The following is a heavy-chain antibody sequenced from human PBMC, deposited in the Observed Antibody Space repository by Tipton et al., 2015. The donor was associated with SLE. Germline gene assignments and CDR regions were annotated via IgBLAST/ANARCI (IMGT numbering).Heavy chain of an antibody. CDR2: VYYSGST. Sequence: TLSLTCTVSGGSINNYYWSWIRQPPGKGLEWIGYVYYSGSTNYSPSLKSRVTISVDTSKNQFSRKLSSVTAADPAVYYCARRGSYMGPLQAWGQGTLVTVSS. V-gene: IGHV4-59*08. CDR1: GGSINNYY. CDR3: ARRGSYMGPLQA. D-gene: IGHD5-24*01. J-gene: IGHJ5*02.